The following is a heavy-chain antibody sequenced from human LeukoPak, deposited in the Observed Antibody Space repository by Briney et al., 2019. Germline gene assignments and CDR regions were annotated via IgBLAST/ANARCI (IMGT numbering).Heavy chain of an antibody. D-gene: IGHD3-16*02. CDR3: AKDVDYDYVWGSYRYAGYFDY. CDR2: ISSSSSYI. CDR1: GFTFSSYS. V-gene: IGHV3-21*04. Sequence: GGSLRLSCAASGFTFSSYSMNWVRQAPGKGLEWVSSISSSSSYIYYADSVKGRFTISRDNSKNTLYLQMNSLRAEDTAVYYCAKDVDYDYVWGSYRYAGYFDYWGQGTLVTVSS. J-gene: IGHJ4*02.